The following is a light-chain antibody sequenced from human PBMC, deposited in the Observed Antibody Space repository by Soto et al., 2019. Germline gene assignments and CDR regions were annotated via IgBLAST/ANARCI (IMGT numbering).Light chain of an antibody. CDR3: QQYFGSLYT. CDR2: AAS. CDR1: QSISSTY. J-gene: IGKJ2*01. V-gene: IGKV3-20*01. Sequence: SVLTQSPGTLSLSPGEGATLSCRTSQSISSTYLAWYQQRPGQAPRLLIYAASSRATGIPDRFSGSGSGPDFTLTISRLEPEDFAVYYCQQYFGSLYTFGQGTKLEIK.